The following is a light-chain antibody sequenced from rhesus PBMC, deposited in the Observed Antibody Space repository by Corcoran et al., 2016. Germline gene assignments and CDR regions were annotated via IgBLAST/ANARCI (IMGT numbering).Light chain of an antibody. V-gene: IGKV1-28*02. J-gene: IGKJ4*01. CDR2: AAT. Sequence: DIQMTQSPSSLSASVGDTVTITCRASQGISSYLNWFQQKPGKAPKLLLHAATTLQSGDPSRFSGSGSGTDLTLTISSLQPEDCATYYCQQYKGYPLAFGGGTKVEIK. CDR1: QGISSY. CDR3: QQYKGYPLA.